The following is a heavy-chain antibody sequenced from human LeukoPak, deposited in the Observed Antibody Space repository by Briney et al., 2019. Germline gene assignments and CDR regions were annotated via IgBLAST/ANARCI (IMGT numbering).Heavy chain of an antibody. Sequence: QPGGSLRLSCAASGFTFSSYWMHWVRQAPGKGLVWVSRINSDGSSTSYADSVKGRFTISRDNAKNTLYLQMNSLRAEDTAVYYCARGVGYCSSTSCYWWFDPWGQGTLDTVSS. V-gene: IGHV3-74*01. CDR2: INSDGSST. CDR3: ARGVGYCSSTSCYWWFDP. CDR1: GFTFSSYW. J-gene: IGHJ5*02. D-gene: IGHD2-2*01.